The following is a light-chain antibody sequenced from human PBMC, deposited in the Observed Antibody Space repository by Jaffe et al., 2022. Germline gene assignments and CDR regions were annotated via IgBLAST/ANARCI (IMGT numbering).Light chain of an antibody. Sequence: QSVLTQPPSVSAAPGQKVTISCSGSSSNIGNNYVSWYQQLPGTAPKLLIYDDSKRPSGIPDRFSGSKSGTSATLDITGLQTGDEADYYCGTWDSSLSVRVFGGGTKLTVL. CDR3: GTWDSSLSVRV. CDR1: SSNIGNNY. CDR2: DDS. V-gene: IGLV1-51*01. J-gene: IGLJ3*02.